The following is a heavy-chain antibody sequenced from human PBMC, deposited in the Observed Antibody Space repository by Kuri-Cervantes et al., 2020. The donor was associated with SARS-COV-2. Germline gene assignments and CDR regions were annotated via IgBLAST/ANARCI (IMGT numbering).Heavy chain of an antibody. CDR1: GFTFSSYA. V-gene: IGHV3-66*01. J-gene: IGHJ2*01. D-gene: IGHD3-22*01. CDR3: ARSGSGYYYSWYFDL. CDR2: IYSGGST. Sequence: GESLKISCAASGFTFSSYAMHWVRQAPGKGLEWVSVIYSGGSTYYADSVKGRFTISRDNSKNTLYPQMNSLRAEDTAVYYCARSGSGYYYSWYFDLWGRGTLVTVSS.